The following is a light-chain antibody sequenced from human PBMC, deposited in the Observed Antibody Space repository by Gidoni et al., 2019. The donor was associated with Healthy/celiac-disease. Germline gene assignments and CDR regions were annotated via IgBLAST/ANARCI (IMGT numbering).Light chain of an antibody. J-gene: IGKJ5*01. CDR2: DAS. CDR1: QNISNY. V-gene: IGKV1-33*01. Sequence: DIQMTQSPSSLSASVGDRVTITCQASQNISNYLNWYQQQPGKAPKLLIYDASNLETGVPSRFSGSGSGTDFTFTISSLQPEDTATYYCQQYGNPPVTFGQGTQVEIK. CDR3: QQYGNPPVT.